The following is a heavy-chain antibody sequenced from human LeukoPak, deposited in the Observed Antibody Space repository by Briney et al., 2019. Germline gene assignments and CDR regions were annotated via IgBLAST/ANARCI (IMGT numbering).Heavy chain of an antibody. Sequence: SETLSLTCAVSGGSISDYYWSWIRQPAGKGLEWIGRIYASGSTNYNPSLQSRVTVSIDPSKNQFSLKETSVTAADTAVYFCARGGRSSTSSNWFEPWGQGILVTVSS. J-gene: IGHJ5*02. CDR2: IYASGST. V-gene: IGHV4-4*07. D-gene: IGHD2-2*01. CDR3: ARGGRSSTSSNWFEP. CDR1: GGSISDYY.